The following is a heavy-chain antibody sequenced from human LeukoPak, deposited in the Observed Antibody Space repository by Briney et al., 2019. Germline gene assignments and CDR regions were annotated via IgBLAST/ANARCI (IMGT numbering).Heavy chain of an antibody. J-gene: IGHJ4*02. V-gene: IGHV3-74*01. CDR3: ARGPSHSSSWYGLDD. CDR1: GFTFSTYW. D-gene: IGHD6-13*01. CDR2: INADGSTT. Sequence: PGRSLRLTCAASGFTFSTYWMHWVRQGPGKGLVWVSRINADGSTTTYADSVKGRFTISRDNAKNTLYLQMNSLRAEDTAIYYCARGPSHSSSWYGLDDWGQGTLVTVSS.